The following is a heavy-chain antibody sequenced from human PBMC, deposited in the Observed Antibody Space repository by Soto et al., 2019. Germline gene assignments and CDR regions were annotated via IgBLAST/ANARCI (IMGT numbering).Heavy chain of an antibody. CDR1: GFTFSNAW. CDR2: IKSKTDGGTT. V-gene: IGHV3-15*01. Sequence: LRLSCAASGFTFSNAWMSWVRQAPGKGLEWVGRIKSKTDGGTTDYAAPVKGRFTISRDDSKNTLDLQMNSLKTEDTAVYYCTTDGIVVVPAAPLTDYWGQGTLVTVSS. CDR3: TTDGIVVVPAAPLTDY. D-gene: IGHD2-2*01. J-gene: IGHJ4*02.